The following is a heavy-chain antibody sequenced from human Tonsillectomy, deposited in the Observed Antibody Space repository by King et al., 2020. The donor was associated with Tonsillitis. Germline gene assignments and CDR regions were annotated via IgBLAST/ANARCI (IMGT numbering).Heavy chain of an antibody. J-gene: IGHJ4*02. V-gene: IGHV1-69*01. CDR1: GGSFSSYA. CDR2: FTPVFGTS. D-gene: IGHD4-17*01. CDR3: ARIRYGDFDD. Sequence: VQLVESGAEVKRPGSSIKISCKASGGSFSSYAVNWVRQAPGQGLEWLGAFTPVFGTSNYARKFQGRVTISADQLLSTSYMELSGLTFEDTAVYYCARIRYGDFDDWGQGTLVTVSS.